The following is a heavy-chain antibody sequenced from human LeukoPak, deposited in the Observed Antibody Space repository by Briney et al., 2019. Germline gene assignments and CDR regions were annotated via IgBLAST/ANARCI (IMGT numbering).Heavy chain of an antibody. CDR2: IYYSGST. CDR1: GGSISSYY. CDR3: AREVGSAGRLDY. V-gene: IGHV4-59*12. J-gene: IGHJ4*02. D-gene: IGHD2-15*01. Sequence: PSETLSLTCTVSGGSISSYYWSWIRQPPGKGLEWIGYIYYSGSTNYNPSLKSRVTISVDTSKNQFSLKLSPVTAADTAVYYCAREVGSAGRLDYWGQGTLVTVSS.